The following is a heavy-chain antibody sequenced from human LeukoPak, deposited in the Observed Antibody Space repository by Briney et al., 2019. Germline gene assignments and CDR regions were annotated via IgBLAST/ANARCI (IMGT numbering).Heavy chain of an antibody. V-gene: IGHV4-59*08. CDR3: GRFFWTTSKRLDY. Sequence: SETLSLTCTVSGGSISGYYWSWIRQPPGKGLEWIGYIFHSGSTIYNPSLKSRFTMSVDPPKNQFSLKLSSVTAADTAVYYCGRFFWTTSKRLDYWGQGTVVTVSS. J-gene: IGHJ4*02. D-gene: IGHD3/OR15-3a*01. CDR1: GGSISGYY. CDR2: IFHSGST.